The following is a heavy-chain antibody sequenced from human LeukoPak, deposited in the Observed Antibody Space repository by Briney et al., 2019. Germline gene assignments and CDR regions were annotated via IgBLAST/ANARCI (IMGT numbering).Heavy chain of an antibody. CDR1: GGSFSGYY. CDR3: ASHGSFDY. V-gene: IGHV4-34*01. Sequence: SETLSLTCAVYGGSFSGYYWSWIRQPPGKGLEWIGEINHSGSTNYNPSLKSRVTISVDTSKNQFSLKLSSVTAADTAVYYCASHGSFDYWGQGTLVTVSS. J-gene: IGHJ4*02. CDR2: INHSGST.